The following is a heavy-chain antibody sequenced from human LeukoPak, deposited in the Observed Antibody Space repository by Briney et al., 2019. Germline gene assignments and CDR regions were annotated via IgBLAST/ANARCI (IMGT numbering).Heavy chain of an antibody. Sequence: ASVKVPCKASGYTFTSYAMHWVRQAPGQRLEWMGWINAGNSNTKYSQKFQGRVTITRDTSASTAYMELSSLRSEDTAVYYCARAQTTMVRGGRAFDIWGQGTMVTVSS. CDR1: GYTFTSYA. CDR3: ARAQTTMVRGGRAFDI. V-gene: IGHV1-3*01. D-gene: IGHD3-10*01. CDR2: INAGNSNT. J-gene: IGHJ3*02.